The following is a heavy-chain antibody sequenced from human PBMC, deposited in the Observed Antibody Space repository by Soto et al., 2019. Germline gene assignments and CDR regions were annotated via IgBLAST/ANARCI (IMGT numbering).Heavy chain of an antibody. J-gene: IGHJ4*02. V-gene: IGHV2-26*01. CDR2: IFLNDEK. D-gene: IGHD6-19*01. Sequence: QVTLKESGPVLVKPTETLTLTCTVSGFSLSNARMGVSWIRQPPGKALEWLAHIFLNDEKSYSTSLQSRLTISNDTSKSQVVLTMTNTDPVDTATYYCARRTLASSGWYYFDYWGQGTLVTVSS. CDR3: ARRTLASSGWYYFDY. CDR1: GFSLSNARMG.